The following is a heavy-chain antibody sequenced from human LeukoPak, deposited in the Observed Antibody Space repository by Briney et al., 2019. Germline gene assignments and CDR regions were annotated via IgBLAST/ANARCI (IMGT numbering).Heavy chain of an antibody. CDR1: GFTVSSNY. Sequence: GGSLRLSCAASGFTVSSNYMSWVRQAPGKGLEWVSAISGSGGDTYYGDSVKGRFTISRDNSKNTLYLQMNSLRVEDTAVYYCAKVGPSGATGSFDYWGQGTLVTVSS. V-gene: IGHV3-23*01. CDR2: ISGSGGDT. CDR3: AKVGPSGATGSFDY. D-gene: IGHD5-12*01. J-gene: IGHJ4*02.